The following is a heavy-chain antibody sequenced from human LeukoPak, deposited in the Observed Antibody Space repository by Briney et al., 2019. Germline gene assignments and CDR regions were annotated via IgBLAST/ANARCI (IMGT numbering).Heavy chain of an antibody. V-gene: IGHV4-39*01. CDR3: ARPSTGLVRKYDAFDI. Sequence: SETLSLTCTVSGGSISSSSYYWGWIRQPPGKGLEWIGSIYYSGSTYYNPSLKSRGTISGDTSKNQFCLKLCSVTAGDTAVYYCARPSTGLVRKYDAFDIWGQGTMVTVSS. CDR2: IYYSGST. J-gene: IGHJ3*02. CDR1: GGSISSSSYY. D-gene: IGHD6-19*01.